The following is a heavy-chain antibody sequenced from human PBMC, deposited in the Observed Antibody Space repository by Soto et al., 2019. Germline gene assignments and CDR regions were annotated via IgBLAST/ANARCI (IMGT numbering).Heavy chain of an antibody. CDR2: ISYDGSNK. D-gene: IGHD6-13*01. V-gene: IGHV3-30*18. CDR3: AKAFWGSSFD. Sequence: PGGSLRLSCAASGFTFSSYGMHWVRQAPGKGLEWVAVISYDGSNKYYADSVKGRFTISRDNSKNTLYLQMNSLRAEDTAVYYCAKAFWGSSFDWGQGTLVTVSS. J-gene: IGHJ4*02. CDR1: GFTFSSYG.